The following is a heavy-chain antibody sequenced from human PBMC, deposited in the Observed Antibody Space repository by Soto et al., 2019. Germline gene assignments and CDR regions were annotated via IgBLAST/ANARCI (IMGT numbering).Heavy chain of an antibody. J-gene: IGHJ4*02. CDR3: ATAISATTFDH. Sequence: QVHLVQSGAEVKAPGASVRISCATSGNIFNDYEIHWLRQAPGQRLEWMGWINGGNGNTGSPQRFQSRVTMSRDTSARTSYVELRSQSPEDTAVYYCATAISATTFDHWGQGTLVTVSP. CDR2: INGGNGNT. CDR1: GNIFNDYE. V-gene: IGHV1-3*01.